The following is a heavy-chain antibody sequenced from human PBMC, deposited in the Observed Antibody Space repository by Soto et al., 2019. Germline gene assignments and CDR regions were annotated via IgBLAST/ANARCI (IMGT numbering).Heavy chain of an antibody. J-gene: IGHJ4*02. V-gene: IGHV3-23*01. D-gene: IGHD5-12*01. Sequence: GGSLRLSCAASGFTFSSYSMNWVRQAPGKGLEWVSAISGSSGTTYYADSVKGRFTISRDNSKNTLYLQMNSLRAEDTAVYYCAKSFRVVATILPNYWGQGTLVTVSS. CDR1: GFTFSSYS. CDR3: AKSFRVVATILPNY. CDR2: ISGSSGTT.